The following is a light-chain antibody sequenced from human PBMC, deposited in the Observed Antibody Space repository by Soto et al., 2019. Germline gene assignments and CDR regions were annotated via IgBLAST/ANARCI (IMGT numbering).Light chain of an antibody. Sequence: DIQMTQSPSTLSASVGDRVTVTCRASQSVSGWLSWYQQKPGEAPTLLIYDASALPRGVPSRFSGSGSGTKFTLTIASLQPDDFATYYCQHYNSYSEAFGQGTKVDIK. CDR2: DAS. V-gene: IGKV1-5*01. CDR1: QSVSGW. CDR3: QHYNSYSEA. J-gene: IGKJ1*01.